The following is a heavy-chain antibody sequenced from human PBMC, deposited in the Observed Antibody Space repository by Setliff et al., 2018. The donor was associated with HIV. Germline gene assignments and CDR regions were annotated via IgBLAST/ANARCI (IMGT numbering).Heavy chain of an antibody. CDR1: GYVFTNYW. D-gene: IGHD3-3*01. CDR2: ISPDDSDT. CDR3: ARHFGISYRSPFDP. J-gene: IGHJ5*02. Sequence: PGESLKISCQSSGYVFTNYWIGWVRQMPGKGLEWMGIISPDDSDTRYSPSFQGQVTISVDKSTSTAYLQWSSLKASDSAIYYCARHFGISYRSPFDPWGQGTLVTVSS. V-gene: IGHV5-51*01.